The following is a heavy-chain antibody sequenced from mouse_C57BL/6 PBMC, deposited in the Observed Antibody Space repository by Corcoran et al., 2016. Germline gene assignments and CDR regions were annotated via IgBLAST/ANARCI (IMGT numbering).Heavy chain of an antibody. V-gene: IGHV3-6*01. CDR2: ISYDGSN. J-gene: IGHJ4*01. D-gene: IGHD2-3*01. Sequence: DVQLQESGPGLVKPSQSLSLTCSVTGYSITSGYYWNWIRQFPGNKLEWMGYISYDGSNNYNPSLKNRISITRDTSKNQFFLKLNSVTTEDTATYYCARVDDGYPYYYAMDYWGQGTSVTVSS. CDR3: ARVDDGYPYYYAMDY. CDR1: GYSITSGYY.